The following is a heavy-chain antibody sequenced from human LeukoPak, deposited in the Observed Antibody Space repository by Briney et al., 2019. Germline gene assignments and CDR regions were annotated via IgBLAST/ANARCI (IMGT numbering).Heavy chain of an antibody. CDR3: ARDAGREMATRIGYWFDP. D-gene: IGHD5-24*01. J-gene: IGHJ5*02. CDR1: GYTFTSYG. Sequence: ASVKVSCKASGYTFTSYGISWVRQAPGQGLEWMGWISAYNGNTNYAQKLQGRVTMTTDTSTSTAYMELRSLRSEDTAVYYCARDAGREMATRIGYWFDPWGQGTLVTVSS. V-gene: IGHV1-18*01. CDR2: ISAYNGNT.